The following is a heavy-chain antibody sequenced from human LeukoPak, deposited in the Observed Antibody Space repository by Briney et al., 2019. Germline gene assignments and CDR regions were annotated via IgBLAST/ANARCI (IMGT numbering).Heavy chain of an antibody. Sequence: GESLKISCKASGYSFTNYWIGWVRQMPGKGLEWMGNIYPGDSHTKYSPSFQGQVTVSADKSINTAYLQWTSLTASATAMYYCARLPDRTGYWSRTFYYYMDVWGKGTTVTVSS. CDR1: GYSFTNYW. CDR2: IYPGDSHT. D-gene: IGHD3-22*01. CDR3: ARLPDRTGYWSRTFYYYMDV. V-gene: IGHV5-51*01. J-gene: IGHJ6*03.